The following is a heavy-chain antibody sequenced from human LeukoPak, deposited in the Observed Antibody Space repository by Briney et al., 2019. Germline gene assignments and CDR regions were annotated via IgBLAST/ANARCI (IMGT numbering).Heavy chain of an antibody. CDR1: GGTFSSYA. J-gene: IGHJ5*02. Sequence: GASVNVSCKASGGTFSSYAISWARQAPGQGLEWMGWISAYNGNTNYAQKLQGRVTMTTDTSTSTAYMELRSLRSEDTAVYYCVRDGEGVAISVNYWFDPWGQGTLVTVSS. CDR2: ISAYNGNT. D-gene: IGHD3-10*01. V-gene: IGHV1-18*01. CDR3: VRDGEGVAISVNYWFDP.